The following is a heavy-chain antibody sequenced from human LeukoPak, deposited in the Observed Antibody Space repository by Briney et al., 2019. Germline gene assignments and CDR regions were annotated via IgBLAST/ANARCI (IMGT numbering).Heavy chain of an antibody. V-gene: IGHV3-7*01. Sequence: PGGYLRLSCAASGFTFSSYGMSWVRQAPGKGLEWVAKMRQDGSEQFYVDSVKGRFTICRATAKHSLSLQMDCLRTDDPAVYFCARPLMQYYGSETCLWVDPRGQGTLISVCS. CDR1: GFTFSSYG. J-gene: IGHJ5*02. CDR3: ARPLMQYYGSETCLWVDP. CDR2: MRQDGSEQ. D-gene: IGHD3-10*01.